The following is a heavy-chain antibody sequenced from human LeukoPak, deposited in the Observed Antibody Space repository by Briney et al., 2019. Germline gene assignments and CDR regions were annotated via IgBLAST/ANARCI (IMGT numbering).Heavy chain of an antibody. CDR2: ISGSGGTT. CDR1: GFTLSSYA. D-gene: IGHD1-14*01. J-gene: IGHJ6*03. CDR3: AKNRGALNYMDV. Sequence: PGGSLRLSCAVSGFTLSSYAMSWVRHAPGKGLEWVSGISGSGGTTYYADSVKGLFTISRDNTRTTLNLQMSSLRAEDTAVYYCAKNRGALNYMDVWGKGATVTVAS. V-gene: IGHV3-23*01.